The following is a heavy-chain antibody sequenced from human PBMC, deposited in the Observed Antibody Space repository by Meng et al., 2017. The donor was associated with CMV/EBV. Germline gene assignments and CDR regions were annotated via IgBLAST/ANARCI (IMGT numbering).Heavy chain of an antibody. CDR1: GGSISSGDYY. J-gene: IGHJ6*02. V-gene: IGHV4-30-4*08. CDR3: ARGISFNFGVVTLYYYYGMDV. Sequence: SETLSLTCTVSGGSISSGDYYWSCIRQPPGKGLEWIGYIYYSGSTYYNPSLKSRVTISVDTSKNQFSLKLSSVTAADTAVYYCARGISFNFGVVTLYYYYGMDVWGQGTTVTVSS. D-gene: IGHD3-3*01. CDR2: IYYSGST.